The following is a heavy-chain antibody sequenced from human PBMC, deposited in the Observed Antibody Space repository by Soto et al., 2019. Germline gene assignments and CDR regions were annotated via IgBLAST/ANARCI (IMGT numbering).Heavy chain of an antibody. CDR3: AKEVHYGAIDY. V-gene: IGHV3-30*18. CDR2: ISYDGSYK. Sequence: QVQLVESGGGVVQPGRSLRLSCAASGFTFSTDGMHWVRQAPGKGLEWVAVISYDGSYKYYADSVKGRFAISRDNFKNTLYLQMNTSRAEDTAVYYCAKEVHYGAIDYWGQGTLVTVSS. D-gene: IGHD4-17*01. J-gene: IGHJ4*02. CDR1: GFTFSTDG.